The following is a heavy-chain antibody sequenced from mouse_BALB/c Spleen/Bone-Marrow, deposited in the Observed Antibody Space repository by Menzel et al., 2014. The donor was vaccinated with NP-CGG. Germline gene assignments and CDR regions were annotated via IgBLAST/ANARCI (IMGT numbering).Heavy chain of an antibody. J-gene: IGHJ3*01. CDR3: ARDGSWFAY. Sequence: EVQGVESGGGLVQPGGSLRLSRATSGFTFTDYYMSWVRQPPGKALEWLGFIRNKANGYTTVYSASVKGRFTISRDNSQSVLYLQMNTLRAEDSATYYCARDGSWFAYWGQGTLVTVSA. CDR2: IRNKANGYTT. CDR1: GFTFTDYY. V-gene: IGHV7-3*02.